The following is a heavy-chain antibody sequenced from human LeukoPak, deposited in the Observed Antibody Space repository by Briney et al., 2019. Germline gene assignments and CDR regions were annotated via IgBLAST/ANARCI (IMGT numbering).Heavy chain of an antibody. Sequence: GRSLRLSCAASGFTFSSYAMHWVRQAPGKGLEWVAVISYDGSNKYYADSVKGRFTISRDNSKNTLYLQMNSLRAEDTAVYYCAREGAVVVPAAGAFDIWGQGTMVTASS. V-gene: IGHV3-30*01. CDR2: ISYDGSNK. CDR1: GFTFSSYA. J-gene: IGHJ3*02. CDR3: AREGAVVVPAAGAFDI. D-gene: IGHD2-2*01.